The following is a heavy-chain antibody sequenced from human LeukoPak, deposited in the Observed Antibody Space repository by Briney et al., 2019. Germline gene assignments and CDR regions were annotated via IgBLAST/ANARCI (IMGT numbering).Heavy chain of an antibody. V-gene: IGHV3-23*01. J-gene: IGHJ6*02. D-gene: IGHD3-10*01. Sequence: GGSLRLSCAASGFSFSSYWMSWVRQAPGKGLEWVSAISGSGDSTSYADSVMGRFTISRDNSKNTLYLQMNSLRVEDTAGYYCAKVKGGYGPLRDMDVWGQGTTVTVSS. CDR1: GFSFSSYW. CDR2: ISGSGDST. CDR3: AKVKGGYGPLRDMDV.